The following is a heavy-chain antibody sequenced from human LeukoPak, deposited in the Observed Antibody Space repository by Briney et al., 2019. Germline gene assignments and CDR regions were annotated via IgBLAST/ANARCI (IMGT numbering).Heavy chain of an antibody. V-gene: IGHV3-7*01. D-gene: IGHD2-15*01. CDR2: INRDGSEK. CDR3: ARDRTYCSGGRCYDLFDI. CDR1: AFTFSSYW. Sequence: GRSLRLSCAASAFTFSSYWMTWVRQAPGEGLEWVANINRDGSEKNHVDSVKGRFIISRDNAKNSLYLQMDSLRAEDTAVYYCARDRTYCSGGRCYDLFDIWGQGTMVTVSS. J-gene: IGHJ3*02.